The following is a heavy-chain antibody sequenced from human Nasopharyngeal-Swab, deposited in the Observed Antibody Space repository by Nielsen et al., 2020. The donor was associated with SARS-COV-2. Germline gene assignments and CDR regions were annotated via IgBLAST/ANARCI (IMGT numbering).Heavy chain of an antibody. V-gene: IGHV3-7*01. CDR2: IKKDGSEK. J-gene: IGHJ3*02. D-gene: IGHD1-26*01. Sequence: LRPPPGRGLEWVANIKKDGSEKYYVDSVKGRFTISRDNTKNSVYPQMNSLRAEDTAVYYCVRMGDYTWNGFDIWGQGTMVTVSS. CDR3: VRMGDYTWNGFDI.